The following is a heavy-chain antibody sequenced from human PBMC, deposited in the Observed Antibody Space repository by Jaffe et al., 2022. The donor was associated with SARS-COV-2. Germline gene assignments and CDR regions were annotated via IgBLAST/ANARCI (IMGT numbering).Heavy chain of an antibody. CDR3: AREGQIFTDYYYYMDV. CDR1: GFTFSRYA. V-gene: IGHV3-30*04. Sequence: QVQLVESGGGVVQPGRSLRLSCAASGFTFSRYAIHWVRQAPGKGLEWVALISHDGGIKYYAESLKGRLTISRDNSKNTLYLQMNSLRPEDTAVYYCAREGQIFTDYYYYMDVWGKGTTVTVSS. D-gene: IGHD3-3*01. CDR2: ISHDGGIK. J-gene: IGHJ6*03.